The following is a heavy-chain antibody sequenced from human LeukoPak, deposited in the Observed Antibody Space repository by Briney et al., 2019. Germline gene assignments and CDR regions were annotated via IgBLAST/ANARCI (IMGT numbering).Heavy chain of an antibody. CDR2: IYYSGST. CDR3: ARAGGFFSPFGY. J-gene: IGHJ4*02. Sequence: TSQTLSLTCTVSGGSISSGGYYWSWIRQHPGKSLEWIGYIYYSGSTYYNPSLKSRVTISVDTSTNQFPLKLSSVTAADTAVYYCARAGGFFSPFGYWGQGTLVTVSS. V-gene: IGHV4-31*03. D-gene: IGHD3-16*01. CDR1: GGSISSGGYY.